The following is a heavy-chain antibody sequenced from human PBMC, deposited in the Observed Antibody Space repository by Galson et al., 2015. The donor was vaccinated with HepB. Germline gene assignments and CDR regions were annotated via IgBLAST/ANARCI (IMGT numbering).Heavy chain of an antibody. Sequence: SLRLSCAASGFTFSSYGMHWVRQAPGKGLEWVAVISYDGSNKYYADSVKGRFTISRDNSKNTLYLQMNSLRAEDTAVYYCAKDLAVAAAGDYWGQGTLVTVSS. CDR3: AKDLAVAAAGDY. V-gene: IGHV3-30*18. J-gene: IGHJ4*02. CDR2: ISYDGSNK. D-gene: IGHD6-13*01. CDR1: GFTFSSYG.